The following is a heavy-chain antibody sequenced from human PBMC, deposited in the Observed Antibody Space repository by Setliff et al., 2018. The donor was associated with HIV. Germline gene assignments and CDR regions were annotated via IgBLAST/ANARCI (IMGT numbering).Heavy chain of an antibody. CDR3: ARGGAFCGRDSCYYLDY. CDR2: IYYSGSA. J-gene: IGHJ4*02. D-gene: IGHD2-21*02. V-gene: IGHV4-31*01. Sequence: LSLTCTVSGDSIDRSNFFWTWIRQHPGKGLVWIGYIYYSGSATYNPSLKSQASISVDTSRNEFSLKLSSVTAADTAVYFCARGGAFCGRDSCYYLDYWGQGNPVTVSS. CDR1: GDSIDRSNFF.